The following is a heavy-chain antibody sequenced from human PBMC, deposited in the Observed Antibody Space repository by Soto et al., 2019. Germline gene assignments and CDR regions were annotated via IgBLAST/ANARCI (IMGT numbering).Heavy chain of an antibody. CDR3: ARHFVAVVIKGWGY. CDR1: GGSISRGGYY. J-gene: IGHJ4*02. D-gene: IGHD3-10*01. CDR2: TYYNGNA. V-gene: IGHV4-39*01. Sequence: SETLSLTCTVSGGSISRGGYYWSWLRQHPGKGLEWIGTTYYNGNAYYNPSLKSRVSMSVDTSKNQFSLKLVSVTAADTAVYYCARHFVAVVIKGWGYWGQGTPVTVSS.